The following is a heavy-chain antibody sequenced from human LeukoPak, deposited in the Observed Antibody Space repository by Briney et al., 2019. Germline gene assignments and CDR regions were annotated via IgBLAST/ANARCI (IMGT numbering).Heavy chain of an antibody. D-gene: IGHD6-19*01. V-gene: IGHV1-46*01. CDR3: AREAPGIAVAHYHYYYGMDV. J-gene: IGHJ6*02. CDR2: INPSGGST. Sequence: ASVKVSCKASGYTFTSYYMHWVRQAPGQGLEWMGIINPSGGSTSYAQKFQGRVTMTRDTSTSTVYMELSSLRSEDTAVYYCAREAPGIAVAHYHYYYGMDVWGQGTTVTVSS. CDR1: GYTFTSYY.